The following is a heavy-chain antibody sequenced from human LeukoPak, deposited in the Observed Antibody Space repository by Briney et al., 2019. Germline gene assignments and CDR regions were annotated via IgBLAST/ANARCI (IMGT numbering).Heavy chain of an antibody. Sequence: ASVNVSCKASGYTFTGYYMHWVRQAPGQGLEWMGRINPNSGGTNYAQKFQGRVTMTRDTSISTAYMELSRLRSDDTAVYYCAREPRWLQLRSFDYWGQGTLVTVSS. V-gene: IGHV1-2*06. CDR1: GYTFTGYY. D-gene: IGHD5-24*01. CDR2: INPNSGGT. J-gene: IGHJ4*02. CDR3: AREPRWLQLRSFDY.